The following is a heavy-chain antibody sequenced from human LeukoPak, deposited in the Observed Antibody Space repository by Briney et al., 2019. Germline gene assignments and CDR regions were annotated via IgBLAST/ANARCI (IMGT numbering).Heavy chain of an antibody. CDR1: GGSISSGSYY. V-gene: IGHV4-61*02. D-gene: IGHD3-10*01. Sequence: SETLSLTCTVSGGSISSGSYYWSWIRRPAGKGLEWVGRTYTSGSTICNPSLESRVTISLDTSKNQFSLKLSSVTAADTAVYYCVRDSSLSGWFDPWGQGTLVTVSS. CDR3: VRDSSLSGWFDP. CDR2: TYTSGST. J-gene: IGHJ5*02.